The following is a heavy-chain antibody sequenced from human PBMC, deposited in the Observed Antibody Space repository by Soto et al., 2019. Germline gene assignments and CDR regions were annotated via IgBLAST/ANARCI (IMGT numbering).Heavy chain of an antibody. D-gene: IGHD6-19*01. CDR1: GFTFSSYA. J-gene: IGHJ6*02. Sequence: GGSLRLSCAASGFTFSSYAMHWVRQAPGKGLEWVAVISYDGSNKYYADSVKGRFTISRDNSKNTLYLQMNSLRAEDTAVYYCARDDLPVAGTYYYGMDVWGQGTTVTVSS. CDR3: ARDDLPVAGTYYYGMDV. V-gene: IGHV3-30-3*01. CDR2: ISYDGSNK.